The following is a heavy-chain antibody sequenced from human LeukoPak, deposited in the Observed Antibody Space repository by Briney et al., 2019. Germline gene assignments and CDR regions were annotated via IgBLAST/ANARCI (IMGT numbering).Heavy chain of an antibody. CDR2: INNDGSDT. V-gene: IGHV3-74*01. CDR3: ARGGGDHAFDI. Sequence: GGSLRLPCVASGFTFGPYWMHWVRQVPGKGLVWVSRINNDGSDTIYADSVKGRFTVSRDNSKDTLFLQMNSLRAEDTAVYYCARGGGDHAFDIWGQGTMVTVSS. J-gene: IGHJ3*02. D-gene: IGHD3-16*01. CDR1: GFTFGPYW.